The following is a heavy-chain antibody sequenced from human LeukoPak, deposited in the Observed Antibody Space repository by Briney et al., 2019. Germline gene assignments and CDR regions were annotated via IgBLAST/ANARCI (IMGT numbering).Heavy chain of an antibody. J-gene: IGHJ5*02. Sequence: KPSETLSLTCTVSGGSISSYYWSWIRQPAGKGLEWIGRIYTSGSTNYNPSLKSRVTISVDTSKNQFSLKLSSVTAADTAVYYCARGARYSGSYFLRAWGQGTLVTVSS. D-gene: IGHD1-26*01. V-gene: IGHV4-4*07. CDR1: GGSISSYY. CDR3: ARGARYSGSYFLRA. CDR2: IYTSGST.